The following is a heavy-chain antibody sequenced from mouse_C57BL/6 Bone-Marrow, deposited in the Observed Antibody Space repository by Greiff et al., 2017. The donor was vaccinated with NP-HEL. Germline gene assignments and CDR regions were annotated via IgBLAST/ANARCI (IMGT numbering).Heavy chain of an antibody. CDR3: ARQGGSNY. J-gene: IGHJ2*01. V-gene: IGHV5-6*01. CDR2: ISSGGSYT. Sequence: DVQLVESGGDLVKPGGSLKLSCAASGFTFSSYGMSWVRQTPDKRLEWVATISSGGSYTYYPDSVKGRFTISRDNAKNTLYLQMSRLKSEDTAMYYCARQGGSNYWRQGTTLTVSS. D-gene: IGHD1-1*01. CDR1: GFTFSSYG.